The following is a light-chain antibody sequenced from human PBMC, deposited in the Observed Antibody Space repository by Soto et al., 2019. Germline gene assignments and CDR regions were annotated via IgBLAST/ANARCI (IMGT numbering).Light chain of an antibody. CDR3: QQYYTTLTWT. V-gene: IGKV4-1*01. CDR1: QSVLYSSNNNNY. CDR2: WAS. J-gene: IGKJ1*01. Sequence: DIVMTQSPDSLAVSLGERATINCKSSQSVLYSSNNNNYLAWYQQKPGQPPKLLIYWASTRESGVPDRFSGSGSGTDFTLTISSLQAEAVAVYYCQQYYTTLTWTFGQGTKVEIK.